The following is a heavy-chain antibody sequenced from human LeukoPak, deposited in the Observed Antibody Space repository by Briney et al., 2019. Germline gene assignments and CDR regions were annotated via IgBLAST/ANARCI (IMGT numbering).Heavy chain of an antibody. Sequence: PSETLSLTCTVSGGSISSGGYYWSWIRQHPGKGLEWIGYIYYSGSTYYNPSLKSRVTISADTSKNQFSLKLSSVTAADTAVYYCARDGTHCSGGSCYSTFDYWGQGTLVTVSS. CDR1: GGSISSGGYY. CDR3: ARDGTHCSGGSCYSTFDY. V-gene: IGHV4-31*03. J-gene: IGHJ4*02. D-gene: IGHD2-15*01. CDR2: IYYSGST.